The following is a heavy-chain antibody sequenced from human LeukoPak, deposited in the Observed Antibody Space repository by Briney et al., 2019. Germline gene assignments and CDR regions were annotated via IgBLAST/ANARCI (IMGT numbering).Heavy chain of an antibody. CDR1: RFTFKDYA. Sequence: GGSLRLSCAASRFTFKDYAMNWVRQAPGKGLEWVSTISGSGTGTYYADSVKGRFTISRDNSRNTLHLQMDSLRADDTAVYYCATSYSSSSGPFDSWGQGTLVTVSS. D-gene: IGHD6-6*01. J-gene: IGHJ4*02. CDR2: ISGSGTGT. V-gene: IGHV3-23*01. CDR3: ATSYSSSSGPFDS.